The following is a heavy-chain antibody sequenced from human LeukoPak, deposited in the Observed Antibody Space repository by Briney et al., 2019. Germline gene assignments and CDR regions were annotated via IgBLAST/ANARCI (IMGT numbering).Heavy chain of an antibody. CDR2: ISYDGSNR. D-gene: IGHD6-19*01. CDR3: AKTYSSGAMSLYFDY. J-gene: IGHJ4*02. Sequence: GGSLRLSCAASGFTFSSYGMHWVRQAPGKGLEWVAVISYDGSNRYYADSVKGRFTISRDNSKNTLYLQMNSLRAEDTAVYYCAKTYSSGAMSLYFDYWGQGTLVTVSS. V-gene: IGHV3-30*18. CDR1: GFTFSSYG.